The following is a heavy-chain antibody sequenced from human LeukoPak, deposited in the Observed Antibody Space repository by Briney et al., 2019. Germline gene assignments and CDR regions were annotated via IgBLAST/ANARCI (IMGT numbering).Heavy chain of an antibody. CDR3: ARDQGGSYTSLDS. Sequence: GGSLRLSCAASGFTFSSYSMNWVRQAPGKGREWVSSISSSSSYIYYADSVKGRFTISRDNAKNSLYLQMNSLRDEDTAVYFCARDQGGSYTSLDSWGQGTLVTVSS. V-gene: IGHV3-21*01. CDR1: GFTFSSYS. CDR2: ISSSSSYI. J-gene: IGHJ4*02. D-gene: IGHD1-26*01.